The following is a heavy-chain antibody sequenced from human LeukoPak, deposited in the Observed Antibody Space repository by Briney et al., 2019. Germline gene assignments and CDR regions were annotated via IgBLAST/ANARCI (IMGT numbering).Heavy chain of an antibody. J-gene: IGHJ3*02. CDR2: IIPILGIA. CDR3: ARLTLLFGIVGSSGWYGAFDI. D-gene: IGHD6-19*01. Sequence: AASVKVSRKASGGTFSSYAISWVRQAPGQGLEWMGRIIPILGIANYAQKFQGRVTITADKSTSTAYMELSSLRSEDTAVYYCARLTLLFGIVGSSGWYGAFDIWGQGTMVTVSS. V-gene: IGHV1-69*04. CDR1: GGTFSSYA.